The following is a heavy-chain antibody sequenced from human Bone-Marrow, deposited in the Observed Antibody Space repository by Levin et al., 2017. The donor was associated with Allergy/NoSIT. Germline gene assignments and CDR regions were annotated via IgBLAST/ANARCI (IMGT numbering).Heavy chain of an antibody. V-gene: IGHV3-30*04. CDR2: ISYDGRNK. CDR3: ASSHCSSTSCYFSHYYYYMDV. J-gene: IGHJ6*03. D-gene: IGHD2-2*01. CDR1: GFSFSNFA. Sequence: GGSLRLSCAAAGFSFSNFAMHWVRQAPGKGLEWVADISYDGRNKNYADSLKGRFTISRDNSNNMLFLQMDSLRAEDAAVYYCASSHCSSTSCYFSHYYYYMDVWGKGTTVTVSS.